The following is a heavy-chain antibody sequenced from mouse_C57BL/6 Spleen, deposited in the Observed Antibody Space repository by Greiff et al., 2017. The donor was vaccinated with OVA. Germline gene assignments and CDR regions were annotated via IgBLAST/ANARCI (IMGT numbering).Heavy chain of an antibody. CDR1: GYTFTDYN. V-gene: IGHV1-22*01. Sequence: VQLKESGPELVKPGASVKMSCKASGYTFTDYNMHWVKQSHGKSLEWIGYINPNNGGTSYNQKFKGKATLTVNKSSSTAYMELRSLTSEDSAVYYCARKGLGDNFAMDYWGQGTSVTVSS. J-gene: IGHJ4*01. CDR2: INPNNGGT. D-gene: IGHD3-1*01. CDR3: ARKGLGDNFAMDY.